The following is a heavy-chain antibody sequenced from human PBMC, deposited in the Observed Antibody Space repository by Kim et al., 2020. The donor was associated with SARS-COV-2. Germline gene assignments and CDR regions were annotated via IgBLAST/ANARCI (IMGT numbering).Heavy chain of an antibody. J-gene: IGHJ4*02. D-gene: IGHD3-3*01. V-gene: IGHV3-64D*06. Sequence: YADSVKGRFTISRDNSKTTLYLQMSSLRAEDTAVYYCVKDDDFSSGVPGYWGQGALVTVSS. CDR3: VKDDDFSSGVPGY.